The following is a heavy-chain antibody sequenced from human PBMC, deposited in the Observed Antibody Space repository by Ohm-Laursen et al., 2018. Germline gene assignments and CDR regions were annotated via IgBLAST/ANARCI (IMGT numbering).Heavy chain of an antibody. CDR1: GNSINTYY. CDR3: AGNRLGSSFDN. D-gene: IGHD1-26*01. J-gene: IGHJ4*02. CDR2: IHYSGNT. V-gene: IGHV4-59*08. Sequence: SDTLSLTCTVSGNSINTYYWSWIRQPPGKGLEYISWIHYSGNTNYNPSLRSRVTISVDTSKNQISLSLRSVTAAGTAIYYCAGNRLGSSFDNWGPGTVVTVSS.